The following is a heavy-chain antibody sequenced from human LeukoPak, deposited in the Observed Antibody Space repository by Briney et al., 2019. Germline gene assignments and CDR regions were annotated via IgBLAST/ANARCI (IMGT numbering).Heavy chain of an antibody. CDR3: ARVGPYSSGLYYFDY. CDR2: INSDGSST. V-gene: IGHV3-74*01. Sequence: GGSLRLSCAASGFTCSSYWMHWVRQAPGKGLVWVSRINSDGSSTTYADSVKGRFTISRDNAKNTLYLQMNSLRAEDTAVYYCARVGPYSSGLYYFDYWGQGTLVTVSS. CDR1: GFTCSSYW. J-gene: IGHJ4*02. D-gene: IGHD6-19*01.